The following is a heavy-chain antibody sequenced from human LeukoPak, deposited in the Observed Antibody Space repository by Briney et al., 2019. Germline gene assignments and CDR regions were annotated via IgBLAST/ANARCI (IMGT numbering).Heavy chain of an antibody. Sequence: GGSLRLSCAASGFTFSIYAMSWVRQAPGKGLGWVSSISRSGDSTYYADSVKGRFTISRDTSTNTLYLQMNSLRAEDTAIYYCAKDLGSSPPGDSWGQGTLVTVSS. CDR1: GFTFSIYA. CDR2: ISRSGDST. J-gene: IGHJ4*02. V-gene: IGHV3-23*01. D-gene: IGHD6-13*01. CDR3: AKDLGSSPPGDS.